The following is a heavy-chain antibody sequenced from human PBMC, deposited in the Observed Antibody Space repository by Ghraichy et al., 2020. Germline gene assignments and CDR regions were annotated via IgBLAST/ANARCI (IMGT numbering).Heavy chain of an antibody. Sequence: GGSLRLSCAASGFTFSSYSMNWVRQAPGKGLEWVSYISSSSSTIYYADSVKGRFTISRDNAKNSLYLQMNSLRDEDTAVYYCASVPLSGWYPYYYYGMDVWGQGTTVTVSS. J-gene: IGHJ6*02. V-gene: IGHV3-48*02. CDR2: ISSSSSTI. D-gene: IGHD6-19*01. CDR3: ASVPLSGWYPYYYYGMDV. CDR1: GFTFSSYS.